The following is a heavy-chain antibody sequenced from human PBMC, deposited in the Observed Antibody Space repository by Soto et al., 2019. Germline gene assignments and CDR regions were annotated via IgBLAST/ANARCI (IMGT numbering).Heavy chain of an antibody. D-gene: IGHD3-16*02. CDR3: AKDPDRYDYVWGTYRYIDH. J-gene: IGHJ4*02. V-gene: IGHV3-23*01. CDR1: GITFSNYA. CDR2: ISTSGGRP. Sequence: EVQLLESGGGLVQPGGSLRLSCTASGITFSNYAMSWVRQAPRKGLEWVSSISTSGGRPYYADSVKGRFTISRDNSKNTLYLQINSLSVEDTAVYYCAKDPDRYDYVWGTYRYIDHWGQGTLVTVSS.